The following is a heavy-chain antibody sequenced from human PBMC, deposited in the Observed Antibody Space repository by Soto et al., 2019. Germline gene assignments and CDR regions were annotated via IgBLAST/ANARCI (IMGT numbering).Heavy chain of an antibody. CDR2: ISSSIATI. V-gene: IGHV3-48*02. Sequence: EVQLVESGGGLVQPGGSLRLSCAASGFTFSNYGMNWFRQAPGKGLAWVSYISSSIATIQYEDSVKGRFTISRDDAKNSLYLQMNSLRDEDTAVYYCARGGADRPDYWGQGTLVTVSS. D-gene: IGHD6-6*01. J-gene: IGHJ4*02. CDR3: ARGGADRPDY. CDR1: GFTFSNYG.